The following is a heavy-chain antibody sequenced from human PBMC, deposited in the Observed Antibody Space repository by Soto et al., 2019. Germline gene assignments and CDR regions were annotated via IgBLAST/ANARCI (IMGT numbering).Heavy chain of an antibody. V-gene: IGHV1-58*02. CDR2: IVVATGST. D-gene: IGHD2-21*01. J-gene: IGHJ6*02. CDR1: GFDFGSFG. CDR3: SADRPHIAIGWPV. Sequence: QMQLVQSGPEVKKPGTSVKVSCKASGFDFGSFGIQWLRQSQGQGFEWIGWIVVATGSTNYAPNFQGRVTITRDMYTNTAYMDLTNLRSDDTAVYFCSADRPHIAIGWPVRGQGTMVAVSS.